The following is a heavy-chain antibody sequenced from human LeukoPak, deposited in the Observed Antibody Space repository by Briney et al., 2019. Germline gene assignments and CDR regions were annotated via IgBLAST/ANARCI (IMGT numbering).Heavy chain of an antibody. CDR1: GYSFTSYW. J-gene: IGHJ4*02. CDR2: IYPGDSDT. D-gene: IGHD2-2*01. CDR3: ARQIGYCSSTSCYVYFDY. V-gene: IGHV5-51*01. Sequence: GASLKISCKGSGYSFTSYWIGWVRQMPGKGLEWMGIIYPGDSDTRYSPSFQGQVTISADKSISTAYLQWSSLKASDTALYYCARQIGYCSSTSCYVYFDYWGQGTLVTVSS.